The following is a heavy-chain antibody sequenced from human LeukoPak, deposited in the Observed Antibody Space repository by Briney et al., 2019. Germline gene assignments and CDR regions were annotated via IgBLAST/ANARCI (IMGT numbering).Heavy chain of an antibody. CDR1: GFTFSSYA. V-gene: IGHV3-23*01. J-gene: IGHJ4*02. Sequence: GGSLRLSCRPSGFTFSSYAMTWVRQAPGKGLEWVSVIKTDGTTDYADSVKGRLSISRDYSNNTLYLQMNSLRAEDTAVYYCAKDRGFWSGYLFHYWGQGTLVTVSS. D-gene: IGHD3-3*01. CDR2: IKTDGTT. CDR3: AKDRGFWSGYLFHY.